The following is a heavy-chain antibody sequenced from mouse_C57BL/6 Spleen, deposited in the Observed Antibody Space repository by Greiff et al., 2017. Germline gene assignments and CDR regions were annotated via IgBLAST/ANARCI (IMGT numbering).Heavy chain of an antibody. CDR3: TRRNWEEDFDY. V-gene: IGHV1-15*01. CDR1: GYTFTDYE. CDR2: IDPETGGT. J-gene: IGHJ2*01. Sequence: QVHVKQSGAELVRPGASVTLSCKASGYTFTDYEMHWVKQTPVHGLEWIGAIDPETGGTAYNQKFKGKAILTADKSSSTAYMELRSLTSEDSAVYYCTRRNWEEDFDYWGQGTTLTVSS. D-gene: IGHD4-1*01.